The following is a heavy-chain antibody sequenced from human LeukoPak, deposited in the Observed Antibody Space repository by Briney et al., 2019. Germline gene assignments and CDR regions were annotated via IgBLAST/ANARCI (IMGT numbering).Heavy chain of an antibody. Sequence: PGGSLRLSSAASGFTFDDYAMHWVRQAPGKGLEWVSGISWNSGSIGYADSVKGRFTISRDNAKNSLYLQMNSLRAEDTALYYCAKSVDYDSSGYYLAYYFDYWGQGTLVTVSS. CDR2: ISWNSGSI. D-gene: IGHD3-22*01. V-gene: IGHV3-9*01. J-gene: IGHJ4*02. CDR3: AKSVDYDSSGYYLAYYFDY. CDR1: GFTFDDYA.